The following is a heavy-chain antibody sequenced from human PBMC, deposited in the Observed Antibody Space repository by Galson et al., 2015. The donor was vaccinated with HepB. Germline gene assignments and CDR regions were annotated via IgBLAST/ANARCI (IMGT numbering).Heavy chain of an antibody. Sequence: SLRLSCAASGFTFSGSAIHWVRQTSGKGLGWVGRIRSKATNYATAYTMSLRGRFTISRDDSKNTAYLHMKSLKSEDTAVYYCIGMGDLSGDSSSWGQGTLVTVSS. CDR2: IRSKATNYAT. CDR1: GFTFSGSA. CDR3: IGMGDLSGDSSS. V-gene: IGHV3-73*01. D-gene: IGHD6-19*01. J-gene: IGHJ4*02.